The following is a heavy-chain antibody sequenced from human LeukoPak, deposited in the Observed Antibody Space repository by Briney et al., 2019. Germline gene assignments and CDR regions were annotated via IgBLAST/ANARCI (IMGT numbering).Heavy chain of an antibody. Sequence: ASVKVSCKASGYTFTSYAMNWVRQAPGQGLEWMGWINTNTGNPTYAQGFTGRFVFSLDTSVSTAYLQISSLKAEDTAVYYCARGYSSSWPLHFDYWGQGTLVTVSS. V-gene: IGHV7-4-1*02. CDR3: ARGYSSSWPLHFDY. CDR2: INTNTGNP. D-gene: IGHD6-13*01. CDR1: GYTFTSYA. J-gene: IGHJ4*02.